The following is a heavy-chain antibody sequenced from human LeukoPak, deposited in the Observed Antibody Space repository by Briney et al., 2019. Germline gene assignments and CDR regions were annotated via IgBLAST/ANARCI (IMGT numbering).Heavy chain of an antibody. CDR2: IFYTGDS. Sequence: ASETLSLTCAVYGGSFSGYYWSWIRQPPGKGLEWIGYIFYTGDSNHNPSFKSRVSISLDTSKDQISLKLSSVTAADTAVYYCARHRFASPLDSWGQGTLVTVSS. CDR1: GGSFSGYY. V-gene: IGHV4-59*08. CDR3: ARHRFASPLDS. J-gene: IGHJ4*02. D-gene: IGHD2-21*01.